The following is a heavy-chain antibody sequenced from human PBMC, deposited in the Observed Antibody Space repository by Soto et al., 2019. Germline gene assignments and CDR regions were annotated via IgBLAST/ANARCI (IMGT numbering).Heavy chain of an antibody. J-gene: IGHJ5*02. Sequence: PGSSRRLSCAASGFAFSSYAMSGGRKAPGKGREGCAAISFGAGGTYYADSVKGRFTIYRDNSKNTLYLQMNSQRAEDTAVYYCAKTSTSYGYFSWFDTWGQGTLVTVSS. CDR2: ISFGAGGT. CDR3: AKTSTSYGYFSWFDT. V-gene: IGHV3-23*01. CDR1: GFAFSSYA. D-gene: IGHD5-18*01.